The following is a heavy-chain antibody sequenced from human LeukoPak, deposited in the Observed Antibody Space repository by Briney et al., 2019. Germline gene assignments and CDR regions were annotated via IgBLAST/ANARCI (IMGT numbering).Heavy chain of an antibody. J-gene: IGHJ4*02. D-gene: IGHD1-26*01. CDR2: INGDGDST. Sequence: GGSLRLSCAASGFTFDEFAMHWVRQVPGKGLEWVSLINGDGDSTYYADSVQGRFTISRDNSKKSLFLQMDSLRTEDTAFYYCAKAIHSWELLPVFDYWGQGTLVTVSS. CDR3: AKAIHSWELLPVFDY. CDR1: GFTFDEFA. V-gene: IGHV3-43*02.